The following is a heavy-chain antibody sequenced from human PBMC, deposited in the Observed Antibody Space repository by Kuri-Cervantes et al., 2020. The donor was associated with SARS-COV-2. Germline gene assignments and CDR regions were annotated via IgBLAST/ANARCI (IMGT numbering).Heavy chain of an antibody. CDR1: GFTFSSYA. D-gene: IGHD1-26*01. CDR3: AKRNPSGTYFDH. CDR2: ISAGGSST. Sequence: GESLKISCAASGFTFSSYAMSWVRQAPGKGLEWVSAISAGGSSTYYADSVKGRFTISRDNSKNTLYLQMNSLRAEDTAMYYCAKRNPSGTYFDHWGQGALVTVSS. J-gene: IGHJ4*02. V-gene: IGHV3-23*01.